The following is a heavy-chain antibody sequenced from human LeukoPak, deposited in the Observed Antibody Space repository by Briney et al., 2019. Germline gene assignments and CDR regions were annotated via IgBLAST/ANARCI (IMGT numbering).Heavy chain of an antibody. Sequence: GGSLRLSCAPSGFTFSSHGLYWVRQAPGKGLGGVAVIWYDGSKKYYADSVKGRSTISRDNSKNTLYLEMNSLRAEDTAVYYCARDVSYNSLDYWGQGTLVTVSS. CDR2: IWYDGSKK. CDR3: ARDVSYNSLDY. V-gene: IGHV3-33*01. J-gene: IGHJ4*02. CDR1: GFTFSSHG. D-gene: IGHD6-13*01.